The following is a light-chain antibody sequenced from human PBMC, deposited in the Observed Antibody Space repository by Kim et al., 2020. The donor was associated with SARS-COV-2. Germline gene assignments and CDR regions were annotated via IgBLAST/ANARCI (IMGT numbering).Light chain of an antibody. V-gene: IGLV3-21*01. CDR2: YDS. Sequence: PGQTARIPCGGNNLGVPSVHWYQQKRGQAPVLVMYYDSDRPSGIPERFSGSKSANTATLTISRVEARDEAHYYCQVWDTDTDHYVFGTGTKVTVL. CDR1: NLGVPS. CDR3: QVWDTDTDHYV. J-gene: IGLJ1*01.